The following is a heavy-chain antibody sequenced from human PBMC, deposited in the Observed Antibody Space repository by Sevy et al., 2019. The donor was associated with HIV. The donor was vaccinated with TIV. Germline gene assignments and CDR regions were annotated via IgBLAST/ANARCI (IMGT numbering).Heavy chain of an antibody. CDR3: AGEQALMAAARDAFDI. CDR2: INPSGGST. CDR1: GYTFTSYY. J-gene: IGHJ3*02. D-gene: IGHD2-8*01. V-gene: IGHV1-46*01. Sequence: ASVKVSCKASGYTFTSYYMHWVRQAPGQGLEWMGIINPSGGSTSYAQKFQGRVTMTRDTSTSTVYMELSSLGSEDTAVYYCAGEQALMAAARDAFDIWGQGTMVTVSS.